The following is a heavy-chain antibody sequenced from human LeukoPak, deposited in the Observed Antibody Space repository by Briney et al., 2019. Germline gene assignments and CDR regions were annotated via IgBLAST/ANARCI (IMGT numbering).Heavy chain of an antibody. CDR3: ARLKPQDYYYYYMDV. J-gene: IGHJ6*03. D-gene: IGHD3-16*01. CDR2: INHSGST. Sequence: SETLSLTCTVSGGSISSSSYYWSWIRQPPGKGLEWIGEINHSGSTNYNPSLKSRVTISVDTSKNQFSLKLSSVTAADTAVYYCARLKPQDYYYYYMDVWGKGTTVTISS. CDR1: GGSISSSSYY. V-gene: IGHV4-39*01.